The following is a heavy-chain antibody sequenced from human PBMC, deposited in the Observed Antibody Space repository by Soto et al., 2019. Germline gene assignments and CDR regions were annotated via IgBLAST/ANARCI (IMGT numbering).Heavy chain of an antibody. V-gene: IGHV4-34*01. J-gene: IGHJ4*02. CDR2: INHSGST. Sequence: SETLSLTCAVYGGSFSGYYWSWIRQPPGKGLEWIGEINHSGSTNYNPSLKSRVTISVDTSKNQFSLKLSSVTAADTAVYYCARGGDFDYWGQGTLVTVSS. D-gene: IGHD3-16*01. CDR1: GGSFSGYY. CDR3: ARGGDFDY.